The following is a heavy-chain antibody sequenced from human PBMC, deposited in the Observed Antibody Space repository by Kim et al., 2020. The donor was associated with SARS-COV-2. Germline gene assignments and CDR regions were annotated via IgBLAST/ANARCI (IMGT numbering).Heavy chain of an antibody. CDR2: IWYDGSNK. D-gene: IGHD3-16*02. V-gene: IGHV3-33*01. J-gene: IGHJ4*02. CDR1: GFTFRSFD. Sequence: GGSLRLSCAASGFTFRSFDMHWVRQAPGKGLEWVALIWYDGSNKYYADSVKGRFTISRDNSKNTLYLQMNSLRAEDTAVYYCARDRMITFGGVIAHMYYFDHWGQGTLVTVSS. CDR3: ARDRMITFGGVIAHMYYFDH.